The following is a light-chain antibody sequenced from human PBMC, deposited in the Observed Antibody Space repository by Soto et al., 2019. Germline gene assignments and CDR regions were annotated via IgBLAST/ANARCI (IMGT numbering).Light chain of an antibody. Sequence: DIQMTQSPSYLSASVGDRVTITCQASQAIGNNLNWYQQKPGKAPNLLIYDASNLETGVPSRFSGGGSGRDFTFTISTLQPEDIATYYCQQYDNLPGYTFGQGTNLEIK. CDR1: QAIGNN. J-gene: IGKJ2*01. CDR3: QQYDNLPGYT. V-gene: IGKV1-33*01. CDR2: DAS.